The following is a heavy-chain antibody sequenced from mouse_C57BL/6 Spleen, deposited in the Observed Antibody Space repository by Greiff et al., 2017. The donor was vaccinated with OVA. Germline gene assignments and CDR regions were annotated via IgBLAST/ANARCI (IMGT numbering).Heavy chain of an antibody. CDR2: INPGSGGT. CDR3: AKASPYYLDY. CDR1: GYAFTNYL. Sequence: VQLVESGAELVRPGTSVKVSCKASGYAFTNYLIEWVKQRPGQGLEWIGVINPGSGGTNYNEKFKGKATLTADKSSSTAYMQLSSLTSEDSAVYFCAKASPYYLDYWGQGTTLTVSS. D-gene: IGHD6-1*01. J-gene: IGHJ2*01. V-gene: IGHV1-54*01.